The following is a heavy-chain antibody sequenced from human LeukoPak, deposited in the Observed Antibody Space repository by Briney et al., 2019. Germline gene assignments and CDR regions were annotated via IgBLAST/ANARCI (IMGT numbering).Heavy chain of an antibody. D-gene: IGHD7-27*01. V-gene: IGHV4-61*02. CDR2: IYTSGST. J-gene: IGHJ4*02. CDR3: ASRKLGNDY. Sequence: NPSQTLSLTCTVSGGSISSGSYYWSWIRQPAGKGLEWIGRIYTSGSTNYNPSLKSRATISADTSKNQFSLKLISVTAADTAVYYCASRKLGNDYWGQGTLVTVSS. CDR1: GGSISSGSYY.